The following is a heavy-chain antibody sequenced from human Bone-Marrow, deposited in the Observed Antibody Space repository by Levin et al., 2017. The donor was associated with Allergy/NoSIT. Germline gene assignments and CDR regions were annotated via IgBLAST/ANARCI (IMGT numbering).Heavy chain of an antibody. V-gene: IGHV4-59*08. CDR3: ARHSGRIVLWLMEY. CDR2: VYYSGST. J-gene: IGHJ1*01. Sequence: SSETLSLTCTVSGGSISTYYWSWIRQPPGKGLEWIGYVYYSGSTNYNPSLKSRVTISVDTSKNHFSLKLSSVTAADKAVYYCARHSGRIVLWLMEYWGQGTMVTVSS. CDR1: GGSISTYY. D-gene: IGHD5-18*01.